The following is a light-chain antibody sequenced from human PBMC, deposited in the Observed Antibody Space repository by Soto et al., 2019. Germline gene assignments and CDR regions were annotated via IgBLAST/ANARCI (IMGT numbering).Light chain of an antibody. Sequence: EIVMTQSPATLSVSPGERATLSCRASQSVSSNLAWYQQKPGQAPRLLIYGASTRATGIPARFSGSGSGTEFTHTISRLQSEEFAVYYCQQYNNWLRTFGQGTKVEIK. CDR2: GAS. CDR1: QSVSSN. J-gene: IGKJ1*01. V-gene: IGKV3-15*01. CDR3: QQYNNWLRT.